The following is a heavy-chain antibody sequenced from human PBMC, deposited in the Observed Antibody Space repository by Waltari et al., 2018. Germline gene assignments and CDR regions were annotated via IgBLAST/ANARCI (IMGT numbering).Heavy chain of an antibody. J-gene: IGHJ4*02. V-gene: IGHV3-21*01. CDR3: ARPPLYVASAGSGDY. CDR2: IDSGSTYI. CDR1: GFPFSLYR. D-gene: IGHD2-15*01. Sequence: EVLLVVSGGGLVKPGGSLRLSCVVSGFPFSLYRVNWFRPAPGKGLEWVASIDSGSTYIHYGDSMKGRFTISRDNAKNSLYLQMNRLRPEDTAVYYCARPPLYVASAGSGDYWGRGTLVTVSS.